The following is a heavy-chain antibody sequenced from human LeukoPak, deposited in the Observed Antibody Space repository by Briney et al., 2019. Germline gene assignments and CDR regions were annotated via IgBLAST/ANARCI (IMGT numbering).Heavy chain of an antibody. D-gene: IGHD3-3*01. V-gene: IGHV4-34*01. J-gene: IGHJ5*02. Sequence: SETLSLTCAVYGGSFSGYYWSWIRQPPGKGLEWIGEINHSGSTNYNPSLKSRVTISVDTSKNQFSLKLSSMTAADTAVYYCARGLGTTYDFWSGYYRYNWFDPWGQGTLVTVSS. CDR3: ARGLGTTYDFWSGYYRYNWFDP. CDR2: INHSGST. CDR1: GGSFSGYY.